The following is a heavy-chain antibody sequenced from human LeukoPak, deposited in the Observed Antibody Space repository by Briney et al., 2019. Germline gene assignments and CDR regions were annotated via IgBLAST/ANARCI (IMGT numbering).Heavy chain of an antibody. Sequence: PGGSLRLSCAASGFTFSSYAMSWVRQAPGKGLEWVSAISGSGGSTYYADSVKGRFTISRDNSKNTLYLQMNSLRAEDTAVYYCAKDLSAITIFGAVISSTTGAFDIWGQGTMVTVSS. J-gene: IGHJ3*02. CDR1: GFTFSSYA. CDR3: AKDLSAITIFGAVISSTTGAFDI. CDR2: ISGSGGST. D-gene: IGHD3-3*01. V-gene: IGHV3-23*01.